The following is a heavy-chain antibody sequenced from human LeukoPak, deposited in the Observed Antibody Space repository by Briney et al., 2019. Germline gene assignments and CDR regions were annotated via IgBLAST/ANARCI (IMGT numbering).Heavy chain of an antibody. V-gene: IGHV3-7*01. CDR2: IKQDGSEK. Sequence: GGSLRLSCAASGFTFSSYWMSWVRQAPGKGLEWVANIKQDGSEKYYVDSVKGRFTISRDNAKNSLYLQMNRLRAEDTAVYYCARVETSGYSGYDKGSGAFDIWGQGTMVTVPS. J-gene: IGHJ3*02. D-gene: IGHD5-12*01. CDR3: ARVETSGYSGYDKGSGAFDI. CDR1: GFTFSSYW.